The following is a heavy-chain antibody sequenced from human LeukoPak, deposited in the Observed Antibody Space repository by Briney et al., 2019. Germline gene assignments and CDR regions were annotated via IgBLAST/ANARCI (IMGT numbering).Heavy chain of an antibody. CDR3: ARVGITMVRGVINHWFDP. V-gene: IGHV1-2*02. CDR2: INPSSGGT. Sequence: ASVKVSCKASGYTFTGYYMHWVRQAPGQGLEWMGWINPSSGGTNYAQKFQGRVTMTRDTSISTAYMELSRLRSDDTAVYYCARVGITMVRGVINHWFDPWGQGTLVTVSS. D-gene: IGHD3-10*01. J-gene: IGHJ5*02. CDR1: GYTFTGYY.